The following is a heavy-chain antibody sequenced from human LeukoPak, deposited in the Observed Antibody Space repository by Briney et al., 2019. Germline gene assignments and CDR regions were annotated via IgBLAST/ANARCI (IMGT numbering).Heavy chain of an antibody. CDR1: GFTFSRYE. J-gene: IGHJ4*02. CDR2: ISSSGSTI. CDR3: ARDIGDDYWDY. V-gene: IGHV3-48*03. Sequence: GGSLRLSCEASGFTFSRYEMNWVRQAPGKGLEWVSYISSSGSTIYYADSVKGRFTISRDNAKKSVYLQMNSLRAEDTAVYYCARDIGDDYWDYWGQGTLVTVSS. D-gene: IGHD1-26*01.